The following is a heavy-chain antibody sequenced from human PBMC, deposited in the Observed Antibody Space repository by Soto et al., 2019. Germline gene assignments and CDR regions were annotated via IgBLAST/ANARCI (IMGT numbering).Heavy chain of an antibody. V-gene: IGHV3-15*07. Sequence: PVGSLRLSCAASGFTCSNAWMNWVRQAPGKGLEWVGRIKSKTVGGTTDYAAPVKGRFTISRDDSKNTLYLQWSSLKASDTAMYYCARHVTGTTGPTDYWGQGTLVTVSS. CDR2: IKSKTVGGTT. CDR3: ARHVTGTTGPTDY. D-gene: IGHD1-20*01. CDR1: GFTCSNAW. J-gene: IGHJ4*02.